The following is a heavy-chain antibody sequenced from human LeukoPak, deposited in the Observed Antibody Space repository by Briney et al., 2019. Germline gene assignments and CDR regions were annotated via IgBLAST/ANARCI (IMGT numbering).Heavy chain of an antibody. V-gene: IGHV1-18*01. CDR2: ITPYNGNT. CDR1: GYTFSNYG. J-gene: IGHJ5*02. D-gene: IGHD3-10*01. Sequence: ASVKVSCKTSGYTFSNYGFSWVRQAPGLGLEWMGWITPYNGNTNYAQKFQGRLTMTTDTSTSTAYMELTSLTSDDAAVYYCARDWVGYYGSGSGGDWFDPWGQGTLVTVSS. CDR3: ARDWVGYYGSGSGGDWFDP.